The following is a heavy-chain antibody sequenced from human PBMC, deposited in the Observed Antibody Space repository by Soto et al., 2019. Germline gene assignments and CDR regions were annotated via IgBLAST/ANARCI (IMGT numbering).Heavy chain of an antibody. CDR2: IYNDGST. J-gene: IGHJ4*02. D-gene: IGHD1-26*01. V-gene: IGHV4-59*08. Sequence: QVQLQESGPGLVKPSETLSLTCTVSGGSISSYYWSWIRRPPEKGLEWIGYIYNDGSTLYNPSLKRRVTLSVDTSKNQLSLRLSSVTAADTAIYYCAGDIRTGSYRFDYWGQGALVTVSS. CDR1: GGSISSYY. CDR3: AGDIRTGSYRFDY.